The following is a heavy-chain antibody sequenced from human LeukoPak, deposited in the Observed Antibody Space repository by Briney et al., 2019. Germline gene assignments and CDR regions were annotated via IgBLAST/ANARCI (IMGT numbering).Heavy chain of an antibody. CDR1: GGSISSSSYY. Sequence: PSETLSLTCTVSGGSISSSSYYWGWIRQPPGKGLEWIGSIYYSGSTYYNPSLKSRVTISVDTSKNQFSLKLSSVTAADTAVYYCARLPGSSGWTYVDYWGQGTLVTVSS. CDR2: IYYSGST. CDR3: ARLPGSSGWTYVDY. J-gene: IGHJ4*02. V-gene: IGHV4-39*01. D-gene: IGHD6-19*01.